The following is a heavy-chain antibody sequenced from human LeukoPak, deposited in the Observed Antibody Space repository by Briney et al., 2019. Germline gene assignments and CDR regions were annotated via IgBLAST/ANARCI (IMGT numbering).Heavy chain of an antibody. V-gene: IGHV1-2*06. D-gene: IGHD3-3*01. J-gene: IGHJ4*02. Sequence: PGGSLRLSCAASGFTFSGSAMHWVRQAPGQGLEWMGRINPNSGGTNYAQKFQGRVTMTRDTSISTAYMELSRLRSDDTAVYYCARGQRGGRILRFLEWLLVYWGQGTLVTVSS. CDR3: ARGQRGGRILRFLEWLLVY. CDR2: INPNSGGT. CDR1: GFTFSGSA.